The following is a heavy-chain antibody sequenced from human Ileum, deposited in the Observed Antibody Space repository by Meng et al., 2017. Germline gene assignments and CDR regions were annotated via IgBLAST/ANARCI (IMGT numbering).Heavy chain of an antibody. CDR2: IKRDGSEK. Sequence: EVQLVESGGGLVQPWGSLRLSCIVSELTFSNYWMTWVRQAPGKGLEWVANIKRDGSEKEYVECVKGRFTISRDNAKNSLYLQMNSLKAEDTAVYYCARNHNWGWDYWGQGTLVTVSS. CDR3: ARNHNWGWDY. V-gene: IGHV3-7*01. D-gene: IGHD7-27*01. CDR1: ELTFSNYW. J-gene: IGHJ4*02.